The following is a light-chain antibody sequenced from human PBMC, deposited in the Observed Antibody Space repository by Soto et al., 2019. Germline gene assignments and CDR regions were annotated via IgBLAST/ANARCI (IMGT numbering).Light chain of an antibody. CDR2: DVS. Sequence: QSALTQPRSVSGSPGQSVTISCTGTSSDVGGYNYVSWYHQHPGKAPKLMIYDVSKRPSGVPDRFSGSKSGNTASLTISGLQAEDEADYYCCSYAGSYTHVFGTGTKLTVL. CDR3: CSYAGSYTHV. CDR1: SSDVGGYNY. V-gene: IGLV2-11*01. J-gene: IGLJ1*01.